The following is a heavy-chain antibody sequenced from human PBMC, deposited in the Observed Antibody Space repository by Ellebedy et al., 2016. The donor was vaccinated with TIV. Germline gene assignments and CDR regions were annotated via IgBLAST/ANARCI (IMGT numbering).Heavy chain of an antibody. J-gene: IGHJ4*02. CDR1: DESINSHY. CDR2: IHINRDP. V-gene: IGHV4-4*07. D-gene: IGHD1-26*01. CDR3: ARHRGTDFSH. Sequence: SETLSLTXTVSDESINSHYWSWIRQPAGKGLEWIGEIHINRDPRYNPSLVGRVAFSLNGPKKQLSLRLNSLTAADTAIYYCARHRGTDFSHWGRGTLVTVSS.